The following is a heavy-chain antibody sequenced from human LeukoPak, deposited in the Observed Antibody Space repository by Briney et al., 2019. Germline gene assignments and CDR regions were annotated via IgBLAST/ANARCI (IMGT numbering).Heavy chain of an antibody. CDR3: AKDLGYCGGDCYSGFDY. V-gene: IGHV3-23*01. D-gene: IGHD2-21*02. Sequence: PGASLRLSCAASGFTFSNYAMSWVRQAPGKGLEWVSAFSGSGGSAYYADSVKGRFTISRDNSKNTLYLQMNSLRADDTALYYCAKDLGYCGGDCYSGFDYWGQGTLVTVSS. J-gene: IGHJ4*02. CDR1: GFTFSNYA. CDR2: FSGSGGSA.